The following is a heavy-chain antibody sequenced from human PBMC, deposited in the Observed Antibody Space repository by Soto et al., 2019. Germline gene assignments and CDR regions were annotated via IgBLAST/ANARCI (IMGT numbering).Heavy chain of an antibody. CDR1: GYTCTNYA. CDR3: ARDSRAGAIFASSYYHGMDV. D-gene: IGHD3-3*01. J-gene: IGHJ6*01. CDR2: INTGNVNR. V-gene: IGHV1-3*04. Sequence: ASVKVSCKSSGYTCTNYAMHRVRQAPGQRLEWMVWINTGNVNRKYSQKFHGRVTTTRDTSGTYARTVDMEVRSRGCEDTAVFYCARDSRAGAIFASSYYHGMDVWGQGSRVSVSS.